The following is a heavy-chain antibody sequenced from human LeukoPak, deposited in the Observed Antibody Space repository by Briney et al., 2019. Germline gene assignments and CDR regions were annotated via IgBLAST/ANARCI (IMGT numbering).Heavy chain of an antibody. CDR1: GGSISSSSYY. V-gene: IGHV4-39*07. CDR2: IYYSGST. D-gene: IGHD5-12*01. CDR3: ARVGPIVATIDDAFDI. J-gene: IGHJ3*02. Sequence: SETLSLTCTVSGGSISSSSYYWGWIRQPPGKGLEWIGSIYYSGSTNYNPSLKSRVTISVDTSKNQFSLKLSSVTAADTAVYYCARVGPIVATIDDAFDIWGQGTMVTVSS.